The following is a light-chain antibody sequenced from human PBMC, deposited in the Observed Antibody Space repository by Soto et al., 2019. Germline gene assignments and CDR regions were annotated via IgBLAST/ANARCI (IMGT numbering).Light chain of an antibody. Sequence: QSVLTQSPSASASLGASVKLTCTLSSGHSSYAIAWHQKQPGKGPRYLMDMNNDGSHTKGDVIPDRFSGSSSGAARYIIISSLQEEDEADYYCQTWGTGFQVFGGGTKLTVL. V-gene: IGLV4-69*01. CDR2: MNNDGSH. CDR3: QTWGTGFQV. CDR1: SGHSSYA. J-gene: IGLJ2*01.